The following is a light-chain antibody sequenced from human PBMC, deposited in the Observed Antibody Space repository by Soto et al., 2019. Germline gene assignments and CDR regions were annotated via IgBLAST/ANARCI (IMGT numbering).Light chain of an antibody. CDR2: GAY. CDR1: QSVSSSY. J-gene: IGKJ1*01. CDR3: QQYGSSWT. V-gene: IGKV3-20*01. Sequence: EIVLTQSTGTLSLSPGERATLSCRASQSVSSSYLAWYQQTPGQAPRLLIYGAYSRDTGIPDRFSGSGSGTDFTPTISRLEPEDFAVYYCQQYGSSWTFGQGTKVDI.